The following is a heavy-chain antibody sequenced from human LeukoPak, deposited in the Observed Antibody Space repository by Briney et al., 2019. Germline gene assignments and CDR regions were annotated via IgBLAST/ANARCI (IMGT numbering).Heavy chain of an antibody. CDR2: IYPGDSDT. CDR3: ARHVDYYGSGSYYTTPDY. CDR1: GYSFTSYW. J-gene: IGHJ4*02. D-gene: IGHD3-10*01. Sequence: GESLKISCKGSGYSFTSYWIGWVRQMPGKGLEWMGIIYPGDSDTRYSPSFQGQVTISADKSISTAYLQWSSLKASDTAMYYCARHVDYYGSGSYYTTPDYWGQGTLVTVSS. V-gene: IGHV5-51*01.